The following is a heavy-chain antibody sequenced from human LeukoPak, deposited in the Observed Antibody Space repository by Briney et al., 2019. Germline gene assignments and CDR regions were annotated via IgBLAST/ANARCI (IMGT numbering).Heavy chain of an antibody. J-gene: IGHJ4*02. CDR2: IYYSGST. CDR1: GGSVSSGSYY. CDR3: ARDVPFNY. Sequence: SETLSLTCTVSGGSVSSGSYYWSWIRQPPGKGLEWIGYIYYSGSTNYNPSLKSRVTISVDTSKNQFSLKLSSVTAADTAVYYCARDVPFNYRGQGTLVTVSS. V-gene: IGHV4-61*01.